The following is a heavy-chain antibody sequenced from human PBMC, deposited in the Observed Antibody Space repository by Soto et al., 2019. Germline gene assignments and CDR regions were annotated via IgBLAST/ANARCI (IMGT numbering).Heavy chain of an antibody. V-gene: IGHV3-13*05. CDR2: ISAAGDP. J-gene: IGHJ6*02. Sequence: EVQLVESGGGLVQPGGSLRLSCEASGFTFRNYDMHWVRQGTGKGLEWVSGISAAGDPDYADSVEGRFTISRENAQNSFFLQMNSLRVGDTAVYYCARTDRDFYGLDVWGQGTKVIVPS. CDR1: GFTFRNYD. CDR3: ARTDRDFYGLDV.